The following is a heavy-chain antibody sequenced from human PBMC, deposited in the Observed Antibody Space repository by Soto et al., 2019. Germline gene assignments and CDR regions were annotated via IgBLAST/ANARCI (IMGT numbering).Heavy chain of an antibody. Sequence: EVQLVQSGGGLVQPGGSLRLSCAASGFNFISYSMNWVRQAPGKGLEWVSYISTSSGTIYYADSVKGRFTISRDNAKNSLYLQMNGLRAEDTAVYYCARSLSYYYGMDVWGQGTTVTVSS. CDR2: ISTSSGTI. CDR1: GFNFISYS. J-gene: IGHJ6*02. V-gene: IGHV3-48*01. CDR3: ARSLSYYYGMDV. D-gene: IGHD3-16*02.